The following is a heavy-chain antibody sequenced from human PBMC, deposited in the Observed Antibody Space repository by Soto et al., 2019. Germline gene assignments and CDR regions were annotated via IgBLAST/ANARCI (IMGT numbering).Heavy chain of an antibody. D-gene: IGHD2-2*02. CDR1: GGSISSYY. CDR2: IYYSGST. Sequence: SETLSLTCTVSGGSISSYYWSWIRQPPGKRLQWIGYIYYSGSTNYNPSLKSRVTISVDTSKNQFSLKLTSVTAAYTTVYYCAREIGLSYTGYGMDGWGQVTTVTVSS. CDR3: AREIGLSYTGYGMDG. J-gene: IGHJ6*02. V-gene: IGHV4-59*01.